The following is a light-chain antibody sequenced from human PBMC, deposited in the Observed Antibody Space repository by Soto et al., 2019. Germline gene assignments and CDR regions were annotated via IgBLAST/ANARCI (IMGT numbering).Light chain of an antibody. CDR3: CSYSGTATWV. CDR1: NSDIANYNL. Sequence: QSALTHPASVSASPGQSVTISCTGTNSDIANYNLVSWYQQHPGKAPRLMIYEGNKRPSGGSRRFSGFKFGSTAALTISALQAEDEADYYCCSYSGTATWVFDGGTKLTVL. V-gene: IGLV2-23*01. CDR2: EGN. J-gene: IGLJ3*02.